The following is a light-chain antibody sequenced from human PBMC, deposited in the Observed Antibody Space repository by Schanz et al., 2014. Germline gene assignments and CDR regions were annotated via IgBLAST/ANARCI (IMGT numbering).Light chain of an antibody. CDR2: AAS. CDR3: KQSYSTLLT. V-gene: IGKV1-39*01. J-gene: IGKJ3*01. Sequence: IQLTQSPSSLSASVRDRVTITCRASQSISNYLNWYQQKPGKAPKLLIYAASSLQSGVPSRFSGSGSGTDSTLTISSLHPEDFATYYCKQSYSTLLTFGPGTKVEIK. CDR1: QSISNY.